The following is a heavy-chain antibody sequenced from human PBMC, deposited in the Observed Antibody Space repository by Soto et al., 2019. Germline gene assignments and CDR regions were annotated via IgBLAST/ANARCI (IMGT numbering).Heavy chain of an antibody. V-gene: IGHV3-23*01. D-gene: IGHD1-1*01. J-gene: IGHJ4*02. CDR3: EKDANWEDHY. Sequence: PGGSLRLSCAAPGFTFSNYAMTWVRQAPGKGLEWVSFISGSGGITHYADSVKGRFTISRDNSKNTLYLQMHSLRAEDTAIYYCEKDANWEDHYWGQGTLVTVSS. CDR1: GFTFSNYA. CDR2: ISGSGGIT.